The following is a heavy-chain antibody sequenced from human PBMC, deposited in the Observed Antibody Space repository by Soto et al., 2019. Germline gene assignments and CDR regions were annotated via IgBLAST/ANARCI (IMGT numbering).Heavy chain of an antibody. D-gene: IGHD6-19*01. CDR2: IIPIFSTT. J-gene: IGHJ6*02. CDR1: GGTFSSYA. V-gene: IGHV1-69*12. CDR3: VRFAVVVAGRLFFNMDA. Sequence: QVQLVQSGAEVKKPGSSVKVSCKASGGTFSSYAINWVRQAPGQGLEWMGGIIPIFSTTTYAQRFQGRVTITADESTRTAYMELSSLRSEDTAVDYCVRFAVVVAGRLFFNMDAWGQGTTVTVSS.